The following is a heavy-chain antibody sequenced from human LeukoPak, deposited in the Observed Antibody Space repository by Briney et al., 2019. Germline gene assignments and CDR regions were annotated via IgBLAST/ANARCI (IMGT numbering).Heavy chain of an antibody. J-gene: IGHJ4*02. CDR2: INPSGGST. CDR3: ARVIAAAGHFDY. Sequence: ASVKVSCKASGYTFTSYYMHWVRQAPGQGLEWMGIINPSGGSTSYAQKFQGRVTMTRDMFTSTVYMELSSLRSEDTAVYYCARVIAAAGHFDYWGQGTLVTVSS. V-gene: IGHV1-46*01. CDR1: GYTFTSYY. D-gene: IGHD6-13*01.